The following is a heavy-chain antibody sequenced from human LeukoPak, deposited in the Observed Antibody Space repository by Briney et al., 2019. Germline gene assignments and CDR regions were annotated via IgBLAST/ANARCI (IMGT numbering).Heavy chain of an antibody. V-gene: IGHV1-18*01. J-gene: IGHJ5*02. Sequence: GASVKVSCKASGYTFTSYGISWVRQAPGQGLEWMGWISAYNGNTNYAQKFQGRVTITADKSTSTAYMELSSLRSDDTAVYYCARDWSGGSNWFDPWDQGTLVTVSS. CDR1: GYTFTSYG. D-gene: IGHD1-26*01. CDR2: ISAYNGNT. CDR3: ARDWSGGSNWFDP.